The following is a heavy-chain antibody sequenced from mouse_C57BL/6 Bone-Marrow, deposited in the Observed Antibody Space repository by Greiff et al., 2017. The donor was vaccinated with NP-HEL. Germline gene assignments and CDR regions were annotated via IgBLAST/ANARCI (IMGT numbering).Heavy chain of an antibody. CDR3: AKSSPYYRGAMDY. CDR1: GFSLTSYG. D-gene: IGHD2-12*01. J-gene: IGHJ4*01. CDR2: IWRGGST. V-gene: IGHV2-5*01. Sequence: VKLMESGPGLVQPSQSLSITCTVSGFSLTSYGVHWVRQSPGKGLEWLGVIWRGGSTDYNAAFMSRLSITKDNSKSQVFFKMNSLQADDTAIYYCAKSSPYYRGAMDYWGQGTSVTVSS.